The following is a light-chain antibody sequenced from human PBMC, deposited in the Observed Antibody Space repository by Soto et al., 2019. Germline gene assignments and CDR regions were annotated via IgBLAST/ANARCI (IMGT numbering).Light chain of an antibody. V-gene: IGLV2-14*01. CDR3: SSYTSSSTLV. Sequence: QSVLTQPASVSGSLGQSITISCTGTSSDVGAYNYVSWYQQQPGKAPKLMISEVSNRPSGVSNRFSGSKSGNTASLTISGLQAEDEADYYCSSYTSSSTLVFGGGTKVTVL. CDR1: SSDVGAYNY. J-gene: IGLJ3*02. CDR2: EVS.